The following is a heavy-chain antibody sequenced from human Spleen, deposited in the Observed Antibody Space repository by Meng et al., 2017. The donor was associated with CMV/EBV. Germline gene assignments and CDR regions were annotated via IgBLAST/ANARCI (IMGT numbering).Heavy chain of an antibody. V-gene: IGHV3-48*03. Sequence: GESLKISCAASGFTFSTYEMNWVRQAPGKGLEWLSYISPGGTTIHYADSVKGRFTISRDNAENSVYLQMSSLRVEDTAVYYCARAVAAATSYWGQGTLVTVSS. CDR1: GFTFSTYE. CDR2: ISPGGTTI. CDR3: ARAVAAATSY. J-gene: IGHJ4*02. D-gene: IGHD2-15*01.